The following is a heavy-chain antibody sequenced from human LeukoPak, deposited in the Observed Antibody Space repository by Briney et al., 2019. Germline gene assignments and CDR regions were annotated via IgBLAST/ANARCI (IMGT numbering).Heavy chain of an antibody. CDR2: INHSGST. CDR1: GGSFSGYY. V-gene: IGHV4-34*01. J-gene: IGHJ4*02. D-gene: IGHD3/OR15-3a*01. Sequence: SETLSLTCAVYGGSFSGYYWSWIRQPPGKGLEWIGEINHSGSTNYNPSLKSRVTISVDTSKNQFSLKLSSVTAADTAVYYCARVRGGTGYYYFDYWGQGTLVTVSS. CDR3: ARVRGGTGYYYFDY.